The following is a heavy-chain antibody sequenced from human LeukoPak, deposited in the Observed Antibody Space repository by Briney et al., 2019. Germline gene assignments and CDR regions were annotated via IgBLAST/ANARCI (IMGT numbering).Heavy chain of an antibody. D-gene: IGHD5-18*01. CDR3: VRWARDTAMVTGAITCFDY. Sequence: ASVKVSCKVSGYTLIELSMHCVRHGPGKGLEWVGGFDPVNGVTIYAQKCQGRDTMTEETSTDTAYMEMSSLRYEDTAAYYCVRWARDTAMVTGAITCFDYWSQGTMATVSS. J-gene: IGHJ4*02. CDR2: FDPVNGVT. CDR1: GYTLIELS. V-gene: IGHV1-24*01.